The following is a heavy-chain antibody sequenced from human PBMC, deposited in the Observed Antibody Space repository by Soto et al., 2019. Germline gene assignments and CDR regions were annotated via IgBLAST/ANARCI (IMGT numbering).Heavy chain of an antibody. J-gene: IGHJ6*02. CDR2: INPSGGST. Sequence: ASVKVSCKASGYTFTSYYMHWVRQAPGQGLEWMGIINPSGGSTSYAQKFQGRVTMTRDTSTSTVYMELSSLRSEDTAVYYCARDILRYFDWPYKGKYYGMDVWGQGNTVTVSS. V-gene: IGHV1-46*01. CDR1: GYTFTSYY. D-gene: IGHD3-9*01. CDR3: ARDILRYFDWPYKGKYYGMDV.